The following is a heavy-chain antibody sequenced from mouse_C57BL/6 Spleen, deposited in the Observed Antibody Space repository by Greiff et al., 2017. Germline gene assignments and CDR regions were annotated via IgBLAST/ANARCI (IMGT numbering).Heavy chain of an antibody. Sequence: VQLQQSGAELVRPGASVKLSCTASGFNIKDDYMHWVKQRPEQGLEWIGWIDPENGDTEYASKFQGKATITADTSSNTAYLQLSSLTSEDTAVYYCTFDGYYAFAYWGQGTLVTVSA. CDR3: TFDGYYAFAY. CDR2: IDPENGDT. J-gene: IGHJ3*01. V-gene: IGHV14-4*01. CDR1: GFNIKDDY. D-gene: IGHD2-3*01.